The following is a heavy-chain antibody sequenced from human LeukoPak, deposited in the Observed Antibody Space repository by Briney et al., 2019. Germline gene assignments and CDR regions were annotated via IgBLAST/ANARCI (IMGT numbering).Heavy chain of an antibody. V-gene: IGHV4-39*01. J-gene: IGHJ4*02. CDR2: IYYSGSS. D-gene: IGHD1-7*01. CDR3: ARRLAGTEDY. Sequence: SETLSLTCTVSGGSISSSSYYWGWIRQPPGKGLEWIGSIYYSGSSYYNPSLKRRVTMSADTSKNQFSLKLSSVTAADTAVYYCARRLAGTEDYWGQGTLVTVSS. CDR1: GGSISSSSYY.